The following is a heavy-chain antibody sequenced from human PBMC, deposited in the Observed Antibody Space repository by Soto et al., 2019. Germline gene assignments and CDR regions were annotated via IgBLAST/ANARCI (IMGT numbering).Heavy chain of an antibody. CDR3: ARDKYFDFWSGYNLNLFDP. D-gene: IGHD3-3*01. Sequence: GGSLILSCAASGFTFSSYSMNWVRQAPGKGLEWVSSISSSSSYIYYADSVKGRFTISRDNAKNSLYLQMNSLRAEDTAVYYCARDKYFDFWSGYNLNLFDPWGQGSLVTVSS. V-gene: IGHV3-21*01. CDR1: GFTFSSYS. J-gene: IGHJ5*02. CDR2: ISSSSSYI.